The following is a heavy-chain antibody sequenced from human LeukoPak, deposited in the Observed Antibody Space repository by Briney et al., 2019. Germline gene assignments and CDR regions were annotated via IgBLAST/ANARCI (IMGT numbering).Heavy chain of an antibody. J-gene: IGHJ4*02. CDR2: ISSSSSYM. CDR3: ARGQLSVVPAAPTDY. Sequence: PGGSLRLSCAASGFTLSSYSMNWVRQAPGKGLEWVSPISSSSSYMYYADSVKGRFTISRDNAKNSLYLQMNSLRAEDTAVYYCARGQLSVVPAAPTDYWGQGTLVTVSS. V-gene: IGHV3-21*01. D-gene: IGHD2-2*01. CDR1: GFTLSSYS.